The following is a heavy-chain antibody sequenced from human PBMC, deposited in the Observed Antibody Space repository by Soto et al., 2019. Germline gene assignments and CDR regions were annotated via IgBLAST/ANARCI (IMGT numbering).Heavy chain of an antibody. CDR2: IYYSGST. D-gene: IGHD2-15*01. CDR3: ARAGRGYCSGGSCYSGLHGMDV. Sequence: SETLSLTCTVSGGSISSGGYYWSWIRQHPGKGLEWIGYIYYSGSTNYNPSLKSRVTISVDTSKNQFSLKLSSVTAADTAVYYCARAGRGYCSGGSCYSGLHGMDVWGQGTTVTVSS. J-gene: IGHJ6*02. V-gene: IGHV4-31*03. CDR1: GGSISSGGYY.